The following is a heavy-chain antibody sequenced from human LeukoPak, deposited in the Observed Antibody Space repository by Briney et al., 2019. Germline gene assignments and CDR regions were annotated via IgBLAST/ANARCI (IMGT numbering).Heavy chain of an antibody. Sequence: GRSLRLSCAASGFTFGDYAMSWVRRAPGKGLEWVGFIRLNAYGGTTEYAASVKGRCTISRDDSKSIAYLRMNSLKTEDTAVYYCTRVAQVDTALVDYFDYWGQGTLVTVSS. D-gene: IGHD5-18*01. J-gene: IGHJ4*02. CDR1: GFTFGDYA. CDR3: TRVAQVDTALVDYFDY. CDR2: IRLNAYGGTT. V-gene: IGHV3-49*04.